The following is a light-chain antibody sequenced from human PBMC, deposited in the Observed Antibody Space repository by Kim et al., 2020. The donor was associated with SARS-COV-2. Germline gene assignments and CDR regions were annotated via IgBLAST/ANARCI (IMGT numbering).Light chain of an antibody. Sequence: DIVMTQSPLSLPVTPGEPASISCRSSQSLLHNNAYNYLEWYLQKPGQSPQLLMFLASNRASGVPDRFSGSGSGTDFTLKISRVEAKDVGIFYCVQALQTPPSFGQGTKLEIK. V-gene: IGKV2-28*01. CDR3: VQALQTPPS. CDR2: LAS. J-gene: IGKJ2*03. CDR1: QSLLHNNAYNY.